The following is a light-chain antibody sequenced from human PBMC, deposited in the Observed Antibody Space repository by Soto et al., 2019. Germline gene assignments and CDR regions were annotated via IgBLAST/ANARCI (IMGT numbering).Light chain of an antibody. V-gene: IGKV1-12*01. CDR2: PAS. Sequence: IQMTHSRSFFFAPVGDRVTATCRAVRGITTWLAWYQQKPGKAPKLLIYPASTLGSGVPSRFSGSGSGTDFTLTISSLQPEDFATYYCQQASAFPITFGQGTRLEIK. CDR3: QQASAFPIT. CDR1: RGITTW. J-gene: IGKJ5*01.